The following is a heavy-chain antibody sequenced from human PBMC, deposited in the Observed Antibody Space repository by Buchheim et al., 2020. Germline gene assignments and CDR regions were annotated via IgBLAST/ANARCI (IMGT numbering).Heavy chain of an antibody. CDR1: GFTFSSYA. D-gene: IGHD3-3*01. CDR2: ISYDGSNK. J-gene: IGHJ3*02. Sequence: QVQLVESGGGVVQPGRSLRLSCAASGFTFSSYAMHWVRQAPGKGLEWVAVISYDGSNKYYADSVKGRFTISRDNSKNTLYLQMNSLRAEDTAVYYCARESRPTIFGVVIDDAFDIWGQGT. CDR3: ARESRPTIFGVVIDDAFDI. V-gene: IGHV3-30*04.